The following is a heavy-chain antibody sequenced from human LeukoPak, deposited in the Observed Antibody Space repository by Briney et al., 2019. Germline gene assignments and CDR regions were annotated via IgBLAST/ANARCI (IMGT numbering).Heavy chain of an antibody. CDR1: GFTFSSYS. Sequence: GGSLRLSCAASGFTFSSYSMNWVRQAPGKGLEWVSYISSSSSTIYYADSVKGRFTISRDNAKNTLYLQMNSLRAEDTALYYCATSARTYIGSSLDYWGQGTLVTVSS. J-gene: IGHJ4*02. V-gene: IGHV3-48*04. CDR2: ISSSSSTI. CDR3: ATSARTYIGSSLDY. D-gene: IGHD2-15*01.